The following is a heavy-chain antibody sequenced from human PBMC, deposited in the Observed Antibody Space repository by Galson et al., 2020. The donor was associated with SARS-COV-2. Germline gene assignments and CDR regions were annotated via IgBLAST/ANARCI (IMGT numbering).Heavy chain of an antibody. J-gene: IGHJ4*02. Sequence: GGSLRLSCAASGFTFSNFGMHWVRQAPGKGLEWVAVIWYDGSNKYYADSVKGRFTISRDNSKNTLYLQMNSLRAEDTAVYYCAKAPTDSNSYHWGQGTLVTVSS. CDR1: GFTFSNFG. CDR2: IWYDGSNK. CDR3: AKAPTDSNSYH. V-gene: IGHV3-33*06. D-gene: IGHD3-16*02.